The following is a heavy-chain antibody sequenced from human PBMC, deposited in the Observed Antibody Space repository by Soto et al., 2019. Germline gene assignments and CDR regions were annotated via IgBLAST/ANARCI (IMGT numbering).Heavy chain of an antibody. J-gene: IGHJ4*02. CDR2: IYQSGAT. D-gene: IGHD5-12*01. CDR1: GGSISSSHW. Sequence: QVQLQESGPGLVKPLGTLSLTCDVSGGSISSSHWWAWVRQASGKGLEWIEEIYQSGATKYNPSLERRITSSVDKSQDLFSLKLTSVTAAATAFYSCASGYSGYDYRVDYWGQGTLVTVSS. V-gene: IGHV4-4*02. CDR3: ASGYSGYDYRVDY.